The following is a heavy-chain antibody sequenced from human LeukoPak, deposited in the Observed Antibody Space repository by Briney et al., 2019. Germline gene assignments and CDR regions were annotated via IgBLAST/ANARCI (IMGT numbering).Heavy chain of an antibody. CDR1: DVSIFRSNW. J-gene: IGHJ5*02. V-gene: IGHV4-4*02. D-gene: IGHD4-17*01. CDR3: ARGPLTVTRGFDP. Sequence: PSGTLSLTCAVSDVSIFRSNWWSWVRQPPGKGLEWIGQISPSGSTNYSPSLKSRVTMSVDTSKNQFSLKLSSVTAADTAVYYCARGPLTVTRGFDPWGQGTLVTVSS. CDR2: ISPSGST.